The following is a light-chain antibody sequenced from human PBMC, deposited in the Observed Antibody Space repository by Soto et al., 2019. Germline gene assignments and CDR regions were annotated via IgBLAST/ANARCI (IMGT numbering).Light chain of an antibody. Sequence: EIVLTQSPATLSLSPGERATLSCRASQSVSDYLAWYQQRPGQAPRLLIYDASNRATGIPARFSGSGSGTDFTLTISSLEPEDFGVYYCQQRSSWWTFGQGTKVEI. J-gene: IGKJ1*01. CDR2: DAS. V-gene: IGKV3-11*01. CDR3: QQRSSWWT. CDR1: QSVSDY.